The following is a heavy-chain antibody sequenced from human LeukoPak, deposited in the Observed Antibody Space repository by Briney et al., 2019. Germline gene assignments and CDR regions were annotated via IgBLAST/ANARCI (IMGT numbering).Heavy chain of an antibody. CDR1: GYTGIELS. CDR2: FDPEDGET. V-gene: IGHV1-24*01. Sequence: ASVKVSCKLSGYTGIELSMHWVRQVTGKGLEWMGGFDPEDGETKYAQKFQGRVTMTEDTSTDTAYMELSRLTSEDTAVYYCATHTISGVVTYASLIWGRGTLVTVSS. D-gene: IGHD3-3*01. J-gene: IGHJ3*02. CDR3: ATHTISGVVTYASLI.